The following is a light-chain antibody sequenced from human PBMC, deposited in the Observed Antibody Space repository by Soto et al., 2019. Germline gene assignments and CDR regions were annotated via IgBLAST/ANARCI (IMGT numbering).Light chain of an antibody. CDR3: QQRSNWLLT. Sequence: EIVLTQSPATLSLSPGERATLSCRASQSVSRYLAWYQQKPGQAPRLVIYEASNRATGIPARFSGSGSGTDFTLTISSLEPEDFAVYYCQQRSNWLLTFGGGTRWIS. V-gene: IGKV3-11*01. J-gene: IGKJ4*01. CDR2: EAS. CDR1: QSVSRY.